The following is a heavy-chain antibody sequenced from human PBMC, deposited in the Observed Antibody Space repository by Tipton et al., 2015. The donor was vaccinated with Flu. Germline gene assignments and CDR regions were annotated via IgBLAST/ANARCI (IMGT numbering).Heavy chain of an antibody. D-gene: IGHD2-21*01. CDR2: FYTSGGS. Sequence: LRLSCTISADSINNGNYFWGWIRQPAGKGLDYIGRFYTSGGSKYNPSLKSRVTMSMDTSKNQFSLSLSSVTAADTAVYYCASGRRWGSPFDYWGQGTLVTVSS. CDR3: ASGRRWGSPFDY. J-gene: IGHJ4*02. CDR1: ADSINNGNYF. V-gene: IGHV4-61*02.